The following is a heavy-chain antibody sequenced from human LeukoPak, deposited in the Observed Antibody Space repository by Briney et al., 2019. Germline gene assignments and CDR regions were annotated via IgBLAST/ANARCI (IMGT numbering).Heavy chain of an antibody. J-gene: IGHJ4*02. CDR2: ISGSGGST. CDR3: APRSGSYESPAGY. CDR1: GFTFSSYA. Sequence: PGGSLRLSCAASGFTFSSYAMSWVRQAPGKGLEWVSAISGSGGSTYYADSVKGRFTISRDNSKNTLYLQMNSLRAEDTAVYYCAPRSGSYESPAGYWGQGTLVTVSS. D-gene: IGHD3-10*01. V-gene: IGHV3-23*01.